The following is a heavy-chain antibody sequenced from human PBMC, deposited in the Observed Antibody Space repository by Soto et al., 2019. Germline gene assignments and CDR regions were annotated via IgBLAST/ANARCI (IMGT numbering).Heavy chain of an antibody. V-gene: IGHV4-30-4*01. J-gene: IGHJ5*02. D-gene: IGHD6-6*01. CDR1: GDSIGSGDFY. CDR3: AKSLSASSGWFDP. Sequence: ASETLSLTCTVSGDSIGSGDFYWTWIRQSPGKGLEYIGYIYKSGRTYYNPSLKSRPIISLDTSKNQFFLSLNSVTAADTAIYYCAKSLSASSGWFDPWGQGTLVTVSS. CDR2: IYKSGRT.